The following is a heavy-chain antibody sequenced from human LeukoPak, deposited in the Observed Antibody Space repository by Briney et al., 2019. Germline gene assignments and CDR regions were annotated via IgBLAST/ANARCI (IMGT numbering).Heavy chain of an antibody. CDR1: GFTFSSYG. CDR2: IWYDGSNK. CDR3: AKDHGYCSGGTCYSRYYFDY. Sequence: TGRSLRLSCAASGFTFSSYGMHWVRQAPGKGLEWVAVIWYDGSNKYYVDSVKGRFTISRDNSKNTLYLQVNSLRAEDTAVYYCAKDHGYCSGGTCYSRYYFDYWGQGTLVTVSS. V-gene: IGHV3-33*06. J-gene: IGHJ4*02. D-gene: IGHD2-15*01.